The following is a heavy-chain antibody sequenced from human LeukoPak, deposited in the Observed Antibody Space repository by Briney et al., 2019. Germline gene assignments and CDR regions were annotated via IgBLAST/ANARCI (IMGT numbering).Heavy chain of an antibody. CDR2: IYYSGTT. CDR1: GGSIISGDFF. V-gene: IGHV4-30-4*08. Sequence: SQTLSLTCTVSGGSIISGDFFWSWIRQPPGKGLEWIGYIYYSGTTSYNPSLKSRVTISVDTSKNQFSLKLSSVTAADTAVYYCAGGVFTFPYGGQGPLVTVSS. J-gene: IGHJ4*02. D-gene: IGHD3-16*01. CDR3: AGGVFTFPY.